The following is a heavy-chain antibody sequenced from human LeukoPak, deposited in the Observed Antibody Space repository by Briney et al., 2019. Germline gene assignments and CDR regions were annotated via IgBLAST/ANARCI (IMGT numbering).Heavy chain of an antibody. CDR3: ARLRSNAPSGAFDI. CDR1: GYSFTSYW. J-gene: IGHJ3*02. Sequence: PGXXLQISCEGSGYSFTSYWIGWVRQLAGKGLEWMGIIYPGDSDTRYSPSFQGQVTISADKSISTAYLQWSSLKASDTAMYYCARLRSNAPSGAFDIWGQGTMVTVSS. CDR2: IYPGDSDT. V-gene: IGHV5-51*01. D-gene: IGHD3-10*01.